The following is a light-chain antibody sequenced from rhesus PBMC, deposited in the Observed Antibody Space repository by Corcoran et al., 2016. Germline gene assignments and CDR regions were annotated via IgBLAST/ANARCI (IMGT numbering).Light chain of an antibody. CDR3: QQGNSNPYS. CDR2: YGK. V-gene: IGKV1-32*02. J-gene: IGKJ2*01. Sequence: DIQMSQSPSSLSASVGDRVTITFRASQGIRSYLNWYQHKPGKAPKLLIYYGKSLASGVPSRFRGSGSGTEFTLTISSLQPEDFATYYCQQGNSNPYSFGQGTKVEIK. CDR1: QGIRSY.